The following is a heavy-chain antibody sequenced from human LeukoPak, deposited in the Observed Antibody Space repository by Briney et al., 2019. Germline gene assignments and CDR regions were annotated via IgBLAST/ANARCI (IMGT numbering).Heavy chain of an antibody. CDR1: GGSISGFY. CDR2: MYTSGTT. D-gene: IGHD6-13*01. CDR3: ASGIIFSSNWLDY. Sequence: SETLSLTCTVSGGSISGFYWSWIRQPAGKGLEWIGRMYTSGTTNYNPSLKSRVTMSVDTSKNQFSLKLSSVTAADTAVYYCASGIIFSSNWLDYWGQGTLVTVSS. V-gene: IGHV4-4*07. J-gene: IGHJ4*02.